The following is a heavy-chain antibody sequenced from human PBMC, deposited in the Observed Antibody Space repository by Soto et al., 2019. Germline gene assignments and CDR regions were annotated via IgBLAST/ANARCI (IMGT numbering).Heavy chain of an antibody. J-gene: IGHJ4*02. CDR1: GFTFSSYG. CDR3: AKGAQYSSSWYRSFYFDY. Sequence: PGGALRLSCAASGFTFSSYGMHWVRQAPGKGLEWVAVISYDGSNKYYADSVKGRSTIYRDNSKNTLYLQMNSLRAEDTALYYCAKGAQYSSSWYRSFYFDYWGQGT. D-gene: IGHD6-13*01. V-gene: IGHV3-30*18. CDR2: ISYDGSNK.